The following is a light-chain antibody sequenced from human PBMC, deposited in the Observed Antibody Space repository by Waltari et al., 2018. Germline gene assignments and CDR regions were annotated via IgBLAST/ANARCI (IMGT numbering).Light chain of an antibody. Sequence: DIVMTQSPASLAVSLGERPTINCKSSHNILDSSNNKHHLAWYRQRPGQPPQVVIYWAFSRESGVPDRFTGSGSGTDFTLTISSLQADDVAVYYCQQYYTTPFTFGQGTKLEIK. V-gene: IGKV4-1*01. CDR3: QQYYTTPFT. CDR1: HNILDSSNNKHH. J-gene: IGKJ2*01. CDR2: WAF.